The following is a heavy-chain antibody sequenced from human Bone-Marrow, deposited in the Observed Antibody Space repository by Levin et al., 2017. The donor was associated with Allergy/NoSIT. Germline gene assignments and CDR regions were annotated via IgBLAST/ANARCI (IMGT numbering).Heavy chain of an antibody. Sequence: PGGSLRLSCAASGFTFSSYSMNWVRQAPGKGLEWVSSISSSSSYIYYADSVKGRFTISRDNAKNSLYLQMNSLRAEDTAVYYCARDFWPANSRTDPRYYYYGMDVWGQGTTVTVSS. CDR1: GFTFSSYS. V-gene: IGHV3-21*01. D-gene: IGHD3-3*01. CDR3: ARDFWPANSRTDPRYYYYGMDV. CDR2: ISSSSSYI. J-gene: IGHJ6*02.